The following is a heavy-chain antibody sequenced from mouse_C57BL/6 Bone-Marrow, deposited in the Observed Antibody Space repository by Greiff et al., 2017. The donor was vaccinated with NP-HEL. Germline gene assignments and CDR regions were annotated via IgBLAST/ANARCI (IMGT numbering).Heavy chain of an antibody. V-gene: IGHV1-85*01. CDR2: IYPRDGST. CDR1: GYTFTSYD. Sequence: VQLQESGPELVKPGASVKLSCKASGYTFTSYDINWVKQRPGQGLEWIGWIYPRDGSTKYNEKFKGQATLTVDTSSSTAYMELHRLTSEDSAVYFCASGGLLDYWGKGTTLTVSS. CDR3: ASGGLLDY. D-gene: IGHD3-3*01. J-gene: IGHJ2*01.